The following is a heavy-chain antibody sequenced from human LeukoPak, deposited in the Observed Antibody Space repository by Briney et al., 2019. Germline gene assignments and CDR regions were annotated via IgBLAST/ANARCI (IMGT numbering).Heavy chain of an antibody. CDR2: INPSSGRT. CDR1: GYTFTSYY. CDR3: ARGGLPARSWFDP. V-gene: IGHV1-46*01. Sequence: ASVKVSCKASGYTFTSYYMNWVRQAPGQGLGWMGIINPSSGRTTYAQKFQGRVTMTRDTSTSTVYMELTSLRSEDTAVFYCARGGLPARSWFDPWGQGTLVIVSS. J-gene: IGHJ5*02. D-gene: IGHD3/OR15-3a*01.